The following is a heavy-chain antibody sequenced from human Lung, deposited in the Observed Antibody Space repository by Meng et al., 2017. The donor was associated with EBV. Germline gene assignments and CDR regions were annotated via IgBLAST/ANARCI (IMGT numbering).Heavy chain of an antibody. J-gene: IGHJ4*02. V-gene: IGHV4-31*01. D-gene: IGHD5-18*01. Sequence: QVQLQKSGPGLVKPSQTLSLPCTVSGGSISSGGHYWSWIRQHPGKSLEWIGYIYYSGSTYYNPSLKSLVSISVDTSNNQFSLKLSSVTAADTAVYYCARAVDTGYFDYWGQGTLVTVSS. CDR3: ARAVDTGYFDY. CDR1: GGSISSGGHY. CDR2: IYYSGST.